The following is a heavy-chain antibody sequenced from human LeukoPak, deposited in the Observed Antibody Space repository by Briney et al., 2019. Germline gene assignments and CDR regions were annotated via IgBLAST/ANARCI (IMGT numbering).Heavy chain of an antibody. CDR1: GFTFSTLG. J-gene: IGHJ4*02. D-gene: IGHD3-9*01. CDR2: IRYDGTNK. V-gene: IGHV3-30*02. CDR3: AKGQTGTFRDY. Sequence: GGSLRLSCAASGFTFSTLGIHWVRQAPGRGLEWVAFIRYDGTNKFYADSVKGRFTISRDNSKNTVFLQMNSLRTEDTAVYYCAKGQTGTFRDYWGQGTLVTVSS.